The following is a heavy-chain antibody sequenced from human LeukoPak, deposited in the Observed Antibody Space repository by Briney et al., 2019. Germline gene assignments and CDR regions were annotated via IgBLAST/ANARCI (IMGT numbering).Heavy chain of an antibody. CDR2: ISAYNGNT. D-gene: IGHD3-10*01. V-gene: IGHV1-18*01. Sequence: GASVKVSCKASGHTFTTYGFSWVRQAPGQGLEWMGWISAYNGNTNYAQKLQGRVTMTTDTSTNTAYMELRSLRSDDTAVYYCARDRRSMVRGVNTLFDYWGQGTLVTVSS. CDR1: GHTFTTYG. J-gene: IGHJ4*02. CDR3: ARDRRSMVRGVNTLFDY.